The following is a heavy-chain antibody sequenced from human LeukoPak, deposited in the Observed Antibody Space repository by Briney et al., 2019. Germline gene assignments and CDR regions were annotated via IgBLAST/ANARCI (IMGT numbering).Heavy chain of an antibody. CDR2: IYPGDSKT. D-gene: IGHD4-17*01. J-gene: IGHJ1*01. CDR1: GYTFTNYW. Sequence: GESLKISCKGSGYTFTNYWIGWVRQMPGKGLEWMGIIYPGDSKTRYSPSFQGQVTISVDKSINTAYLQWTNLKASDTAMYYCARTRGTYPEYFLHWAQGTLATVSS. CDR3: ARTRGTYPEYFLH. V-gene: IGHV5-51*01.